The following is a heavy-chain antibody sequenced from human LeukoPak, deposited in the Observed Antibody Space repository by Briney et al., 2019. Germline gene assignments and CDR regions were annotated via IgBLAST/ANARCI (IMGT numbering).Heavy chain of an antibody. Sequence: GRSLRLSCAASGFTFDDYAMHWVRQAPGKGLEWVSGISWNSGSTGYADSVRGRFTISRDNAKNSLYLQMNSLRAEDTAVYYCATNLHYYDSSGYPGDYWGQGTLVTVSS. CDR3: ATNLHYYDSSGYPGDY. CDR1: GFTFDDYA. J-gene: IGHJ4*02. CDR2: ISWNSGST. D-gene: IGHD3-22*01. V-gene: IGHV3-9*01.